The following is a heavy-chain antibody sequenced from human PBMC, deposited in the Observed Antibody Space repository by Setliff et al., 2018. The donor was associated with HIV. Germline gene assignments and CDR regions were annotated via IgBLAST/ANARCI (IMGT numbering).Heavy chain of an antibody. CDR3: ARVGAATASYYYYYMDV. D-gene: IGHD1-26*01. J-gene: IGHJ6*03. Sequence: GGSLRLSCAASGFDFSDYSMNWVRQAPGKGLEWVSSISTGSTYKYYADSVKGRFTISRDNAKNLLYLQMTSLTADDTAVYYCARVGAATASYYYYYMDVWGKGTTVTVSS. CDR1: GFDFSDYS. CDR2: ISTGSTYK. V-gene: IGHV3-21*01.